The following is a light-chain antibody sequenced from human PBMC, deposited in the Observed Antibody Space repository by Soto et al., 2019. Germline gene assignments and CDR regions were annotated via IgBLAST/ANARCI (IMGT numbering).Light chain of an antibody. CDR3: SSYTGNNTPYV. V-gene: IGLV2-14*01. J-gene: IGLJ1*01. CDR1: SSDVGGYNY. Sequence: QSALAQPASVSGSPGQSITISRTGTSSDVGGYNYVSWYQQHPGKAPKLMIYEVSNRPSGVSHRFSGSKSGNTASLTISGLQAEDEADYYCSSYTGNNTPYVFGTGTKVTVL. CDR2: EVS.